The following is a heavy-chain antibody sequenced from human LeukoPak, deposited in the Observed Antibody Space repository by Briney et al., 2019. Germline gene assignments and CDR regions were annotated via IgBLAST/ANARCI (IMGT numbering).Heavy chain of an antibody. Sequence: GGSLRLSCAASGFPFSCYAMSWVRQAAGKGVEWVSAISGSGGSTYYADSVKGRFTISRDNSKNTLYLQMNSLRAEDTAVYYCAKVTGSSSDPGYMDVWGKGTTVTVSS. CDR1: GFPFSCYA. CDR2: ISGSGGST. CDR3: AKVTGSSSDPGYMDV. J-gene: IGHJ6*03. V-gene: IGHV3-23*01. D-gene: IGHD6-6*01.